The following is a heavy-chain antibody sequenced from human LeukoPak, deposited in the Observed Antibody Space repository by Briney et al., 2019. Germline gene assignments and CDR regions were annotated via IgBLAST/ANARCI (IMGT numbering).Heavy chain of an antibody. D-gene: IGHD6-13*01. J-gene: IGHJ4*02. CDR2: IWYDGSNK. Sequence: PGGSLRLSCAASGFTFSSYGMHWVRQAPGKGLEWVAVIWYDGSNKYYADSVKGRFTISRDNSKNTLYLQMNSLRAEDTAVYYCAIEGIAAAGFDYWGQGTLVTVSS. CDR3: AIEGIAAAGFDY. CDR1: GFTFSSYG. V-gene: IGHV3-33*01.